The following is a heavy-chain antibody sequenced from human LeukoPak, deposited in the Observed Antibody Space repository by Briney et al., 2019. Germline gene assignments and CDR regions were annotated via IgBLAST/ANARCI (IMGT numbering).Heavy chain of an antibody. V-gene: IGHV1-18*01. D-gene: IGHD3-10*01. CDR2: ISAYNGNT. CDR1: GYTFTSYG. Sequence: ASVKVSCKASGYTFTSYGISWVRQAPGQGLEWMGWISAYNGNTNYAQKLQGRVTMTTDTPTSTAYMELRSLRSDDTAVYYCARDYSVLHTNYFDSWGQGTLVTVSS. CDR3: ARDYSVLHTNYFDS. J-gene: IGHJ4*02.